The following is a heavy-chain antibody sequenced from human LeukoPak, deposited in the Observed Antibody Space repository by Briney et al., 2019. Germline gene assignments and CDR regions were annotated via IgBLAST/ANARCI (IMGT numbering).Heavy chain of an antibody. Sequence: NSSETLSLTCTVSGGSISSGDYYWSWIRQPPGKGLEWIAYMYYSGSTYYNPSLKSRVTMSADTSKNQLSLKLSSVTAADTAVYYCASPRSGYRYTFDYWGQGALVTVSS. CDR1: GGSISSGDYY. CDR2: MYYSGST. J-gene: IGHJ4*02. D-gene: IGHD3-22*01. CDR3: ASPRSGYRYTFDY. V-gene: IGHV4-30-4*01.